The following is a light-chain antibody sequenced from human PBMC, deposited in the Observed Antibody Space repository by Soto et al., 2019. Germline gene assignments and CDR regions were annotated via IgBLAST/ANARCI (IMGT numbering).Light chain of an antibody. J-gene: IGLJ3*02. V-gene: IGLV1-44*01. CDR3: ASWDDSLHGPV. Sequence: QSVLTQAPSASGTPGQRVTISCSGSSSNIGRNTVYWYQQLPGTAPKLLIYNHIKRPSGVPDRFSASTSGTSASLAISGLQSEDEADYYCASWDDSLHGPVFGGGTKVTVL. CDR2: NHI. CDR1: SSNIGRNT.